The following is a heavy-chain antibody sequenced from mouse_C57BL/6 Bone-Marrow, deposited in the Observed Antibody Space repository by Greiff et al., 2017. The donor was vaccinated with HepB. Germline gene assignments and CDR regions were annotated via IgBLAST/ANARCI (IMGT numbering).Heavy chain of an antibody. J-gene: IGHJ3*01. D-gene: IGHD3-2*02. CDR1: GYTFTSYW. CDR3: ARRSSGDGLAY. CDR2: IDPSDSYT. V-gene: IGHV1-69*01. Sequence: QVQLQQPGAELVMPGASVKLSCKASGYTFTSYWMHWVKQRPGQGLEWIGEIDPSDSYTNYNQKFKGKSTLTVDKSSSTAYMQLSSLPSEDSAVYYCARRSSGDGLAYWGQGTLVTVSA.